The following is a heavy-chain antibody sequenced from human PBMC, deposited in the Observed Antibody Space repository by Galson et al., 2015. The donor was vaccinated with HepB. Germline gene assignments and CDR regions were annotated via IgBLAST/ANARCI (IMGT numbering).Heavy chain of an antibody. D-gene: IGHD1/OR15-1a*01. CDR1: GYTFTGYY. V-gene: IGHV1-2*02. Sequence: SVKVSCKASGYTFTGYYMHWVRQAPGQGLEWMGWINPNSGGTNYAQKFQGRVTMTRDTSINTAYMELSRLRSDDTAVYYCARDLAPWNNPNDYRGQGTLVTVSS. CDR3: ARDLAPWNNPNDY. J-gene: IGHJ4*02. CDR2: INPNSGGT.